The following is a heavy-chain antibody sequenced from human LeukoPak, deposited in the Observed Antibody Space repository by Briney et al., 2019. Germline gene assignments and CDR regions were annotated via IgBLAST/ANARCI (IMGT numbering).Heavy chain of an antibody. CDR3: ARVGYYDSSGYHYFDY. D-gene: IGHD3-22*01. CDR1: GYSISSGYY. CDR2: IYHSGST. J-gene: IGHJ4*02. V-gene: IGHV4-38-2*02. Sequence: SETLSLTCTVSGYSISSGYYWGRIRQPPGKGLEWIGSIYHSGSTYYNPSLKSRVTISVDTSKDQFSLKLSSVTAADTAVYYCARVGYYDSSGYHYFDYWGQGTLVTVSS.